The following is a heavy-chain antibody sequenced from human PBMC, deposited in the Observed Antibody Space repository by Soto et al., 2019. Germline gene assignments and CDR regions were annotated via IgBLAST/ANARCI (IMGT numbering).Heavy chain of an antibody. CDR3: ASWAPGGSGDFDY. V-gene: IGHV4-34*01. J-gene: IGHJ4*02. Sequence: QVQLQQWGAGLLKPSETLSLTCAVYGGSFSGYYWSWIRQPPGKGLEWIGEINHSGSTNYNPSLKSRVTISVDTSKNQFSLTLSSVTAADTAVYYCASWAPGGSGDFDYWGQGTLVTVSS. D-gene: IGHD3-10*01. CDR1: GGSFSGYY. CDR2: INHSGST.